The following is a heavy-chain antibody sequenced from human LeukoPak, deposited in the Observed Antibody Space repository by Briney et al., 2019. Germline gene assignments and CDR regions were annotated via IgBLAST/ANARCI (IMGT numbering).Heavy chain of an antibody. D-gene: IGHD6-19*01. CDR2: INPNSGGT. V-gene: IGHV1-2*02. CDR3: ARVYSSGWYMDY. CDR1: GYTFTGYY. Sequence: GASVKVSCKASGYTFTGYYMHWVRQAPGQGLEWMGWINPNSGGTNYAQKFQGRVTMTRDMSISTAYMELRSLRSDDTAVYYCARVYSSGWYMDYWGQGTLVTVSS. J-gene: IGHJ4*02.